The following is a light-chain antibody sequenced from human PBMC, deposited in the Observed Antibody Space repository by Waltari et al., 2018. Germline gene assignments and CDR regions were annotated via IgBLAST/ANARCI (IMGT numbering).Light chain of an antibody. CDR2: ETS. Sequence: VLTQSPGTLSLSPGERVTLSCRASQSVSGNYLAWYQQQPGQSPRLLIDETSTRATGVPDRFRGSGSGTEFTLTIDRLEPEDFAVYFCQQYSASPHVTFGQGTRLEIK. J-gene: IGKJ5*01. CDR1: QSVSGNY. V-gene: IGKV3-20*01. CDR3: QQYSASPHVT.